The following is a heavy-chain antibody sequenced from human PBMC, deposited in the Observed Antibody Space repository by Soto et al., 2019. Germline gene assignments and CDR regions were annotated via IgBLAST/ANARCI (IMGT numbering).Heavy chain of an antibody. V-gene: IGHV4-31*03. CDR1: GGSISSGGYY. Sequence: QVQLQESGPGLVKPSQTLSLTCTVSGGSISSGGYYWSWIRQHPGKGLEWIGYIYYSGSTYYNPSLKSRVTISVDTSKNQFSLKLSSVTAGDTAVYYCARASIAVAGTKDGYYYYGMDVWGQGPTVTVSS. CDR3: ARASIAVAGTKDGYYYYGMDV. J-gene: IGHJ6*02. D-gene: IGHD6-19*01. CDR2: IYYSGST.